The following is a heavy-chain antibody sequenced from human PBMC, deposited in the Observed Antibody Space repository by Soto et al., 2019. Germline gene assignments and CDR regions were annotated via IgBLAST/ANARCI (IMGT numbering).Heavy chain of an antibody. CDR1: GGTFSSYT. J-gene: IGHJ4*02. CDR2: IIPILGIA. D-gene: IGHD5-18*01. CDR3: ARDRGYSYGYESDY. Sequence: QVQLVQSGAEVKKPGSSVKVSCKASGGTFSSYTISWVRQAPGQGLEWMGRIIPILGIANYAQKFQGRVTITADKSTSTADMELSSLRSEDTAVYYCARDRGYSYGYESDYWGQGTLVTVSS. V-gene: IGHV1-69*08.